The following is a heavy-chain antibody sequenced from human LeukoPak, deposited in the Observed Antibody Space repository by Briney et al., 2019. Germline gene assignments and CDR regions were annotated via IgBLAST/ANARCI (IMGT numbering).Heavy chain of an antibody. CDR3: ARDNDVWSLDF. J-gene: IGHJ4*02. CDR2: IKGDTSYA. D-gene: IGHD3-3*01. Sequence: GGSLRLSCAASGFTFNNYWMLWVRQAPGKGLVWVSRIKGDTSYANYADSVKGRFTISRDNAKNTLYLQMNSLRVEDTAVYYCARDNDVWSLDFWGQGSLVTVSS. V-gene: IGHV3-74*01. CDR1: GFTFNNYW.